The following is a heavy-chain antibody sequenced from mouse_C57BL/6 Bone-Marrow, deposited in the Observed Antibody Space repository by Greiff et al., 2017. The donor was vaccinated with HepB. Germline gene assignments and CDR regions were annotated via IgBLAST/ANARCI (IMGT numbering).Heavy chain of an antibody. J-gene: IGHJ4*01. D-gene: IGHD2-4*01. CDR3: ANIYYDYDDAMDY. V-gene: IGHV1-47*01. CDR1: GYTFTTYP. CDR2: FHPYNDDT. Sequence: QVQLQHSGAELVKPGASVKMSCKASGYTFTTYPIEWMKQNHGKSLEWIGNFHPYNDDTKYNEKFKGKATLTVEKSSSTVYLELSRLTSDDSAVYYCANIYYDYDDAMDYWDQGTSVTVSS.